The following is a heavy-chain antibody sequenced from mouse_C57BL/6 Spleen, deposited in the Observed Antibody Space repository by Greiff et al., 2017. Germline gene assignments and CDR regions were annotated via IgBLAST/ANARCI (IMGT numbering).Heavy chain of an antibody. CDR3: ARRDYYGSSYDY. V-gene: IGHV5-17*01. CDR2: ISSGSSTI. J-gene: IGHJ2*01. Sequence: EVQLQESGGGLVKPGGSLKLSCAASGFTFSDYGMHWVRQAPEKGLEWVAYISSGSSTIYYADTVKGRFTISRDNAKNTLFRQMTSLRSEDTAMYYCARRDYYGSSYDYWGQGTTLTVSS. CDR1: GFTFSDYG. D-gene: IGHD1-1*01.